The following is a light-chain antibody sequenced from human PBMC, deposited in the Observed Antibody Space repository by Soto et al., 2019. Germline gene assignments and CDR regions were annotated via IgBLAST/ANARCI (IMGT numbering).Light chain of an antibody. CDR3: CSYAGSSTVV. Sequence: QSVLTQPASVSGSPGQWVTISCTGTSSDVGSYNLVSLYQQHRGKAPKLMIYEGSKRPAVVSNRFSGSKSGNTASLTISGLQAEDEADYYCCSYAGSSTVVFGGGTKVTVL. J-gene: IGLJ2*01. V-gene: IGLV2-23*01. CDR2: EGS. CDR1: SSDVGSYNL.